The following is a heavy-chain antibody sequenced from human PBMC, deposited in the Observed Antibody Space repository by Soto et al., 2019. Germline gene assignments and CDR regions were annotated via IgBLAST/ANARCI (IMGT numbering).Heavy chain of an antibody. D-gene: IGHD1-1*01. CDR1: GDSVSSNSAG. CDR3: ARGSWDDVSGHYYMDV. J-gene: IGHJ6*03. CDR2: TYYRSKWYN. V-gene: IGHV6-1*01. Sequence: QTLSLTCDISGDSVSSNSAGWNWIRQTPSRGLEWLGRTYYRSKWYNNYAVSVKSRVSVNPDTAKNQFSLQLNSVTPEDTAVYYCARGSWDDVSGHYYMDVWGKGTTGTVSS.